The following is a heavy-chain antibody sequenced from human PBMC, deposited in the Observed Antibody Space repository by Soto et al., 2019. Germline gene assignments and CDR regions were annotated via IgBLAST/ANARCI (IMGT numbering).Heavy chain of an antibody. D-gene: IGHD3-22*01. V-gene: IGHV3-33*01. CDR1: GFTFSGYG. CDR3: ARCSSGLVSDM. CDR2: IWYDGSKQ. Sequence: QVQLVESEGGVIQPGWSLRLSCVVSGFTFSGYGMHWVRQAPGKGLEWVAVIWYDGSKQYYADSVRGRFTISRDDSKNTLYLQMNSLRGEDTAMYYCARCSSGLVSDMWGQGTMVTVSS. J-gene: IGHJ3*02.